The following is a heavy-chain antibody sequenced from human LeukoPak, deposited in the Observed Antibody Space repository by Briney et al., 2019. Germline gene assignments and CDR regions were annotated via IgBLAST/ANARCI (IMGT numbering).Heavy chain of an antibody. CDR1: GFSLSTNGVG. Sequence: SGPTLVNPTQTLTLTCTFSGFSLSTNGVGVGWIRQPPGKALEWLARIDWDDDKYYSTSLKTRLTISKDTSKNQVVLTMTNMDPVDTATYYCARTTIFGVVDYWGQGTLVTVSS. D-gene: IGHD3-3*01. V-gene: IGHV2-70*11. CDR2: IDWDDDK. CDR3: ARTTIFGVVDY. J-gene: IGHJ4*02.